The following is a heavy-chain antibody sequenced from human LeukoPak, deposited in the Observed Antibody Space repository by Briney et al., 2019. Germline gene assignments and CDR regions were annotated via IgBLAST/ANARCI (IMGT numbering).Heavy chain of an antibody. V-gene: IGHV4-59*07. Sequence: SDTLSLTCTVSGGSISSYYWSWIRQPPGKGLEWIGYIYYSGSTNYNPSLKSRVTISVDTSKNQFSLKLSSVTAADTAVYYCARGILTGYVDYWGRGTLVTVSS. D-gene: IGHD3-9*01. CDR1: GGSISSYY. CDR3: ARGILTGYVDY. CDR2: IYYSGST. J-gene: IGHJ4*02.